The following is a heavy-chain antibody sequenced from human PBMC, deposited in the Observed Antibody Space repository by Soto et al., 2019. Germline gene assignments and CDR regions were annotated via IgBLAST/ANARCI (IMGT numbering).Heavy chain of an antibody. J-gene: IGHJ2*01. CDR1: GDSISSYY. CDR3: ARRRWFYENWYFDL. Sequence: SETLSLTYTVSGDSISSYYWSWIRQPPGKGLEWIGYIYYSGSTNYNPSLKSRVTISVDTSKNQFSLKLSSVTAADTAVYYCARRRWFYENWYFDLWGRGTLVTVSS. CDR2: IYYSGST. V-gene: IGHV4-59*01. D-gene: IGHD3-10*01.